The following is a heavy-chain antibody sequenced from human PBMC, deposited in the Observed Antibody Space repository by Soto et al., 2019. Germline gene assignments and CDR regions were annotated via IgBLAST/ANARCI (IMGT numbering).Heavy chain of an antibody. V-gene: IGHV4-59*01. CDR3: ARPRAPFAFDI. J-gene: IGHJ3*02. CDR2: IYYSGST. Sequence: TLSLTCTVSGGSISSYYWSWIRQPPGKGLEWIGYIYYSGSTNYNPSLKSRVTISVDTSKNQFSLKLSSVTAADTAVYYCARPRAPFAFDIWGQGTMVTVSS. CDR1: GGSISSYY.